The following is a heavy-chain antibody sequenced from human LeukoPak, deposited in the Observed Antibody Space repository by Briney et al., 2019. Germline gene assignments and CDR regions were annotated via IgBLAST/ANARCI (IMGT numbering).Heavy chain of an antibody. CDR2: FDPEDGET. J-gene: IGHJ4*02. D-gene: IGHD3-3*01. V-gene: IGHV1-24*01. Sequence: ASVKVSCKVSAYTLTELSMHWVRQAPGKGLEWMGGFDPEDGETIYAQKFQGRVTMTEDTSTDTAYMELSRLRSEDTAVYYCAAWDYGFWGGDHDYWGQGTLVTVSS. CDR1: AYTLTELS. CDR3: AAWDYGFWGGDHDY.